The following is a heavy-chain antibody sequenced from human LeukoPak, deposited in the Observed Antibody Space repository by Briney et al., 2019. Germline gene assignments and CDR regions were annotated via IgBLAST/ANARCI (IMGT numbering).Heavy chain of an antibody. V-gene: IGHV5-51*01. Sequence: GESLKISCKGSGYNFTNYWLGWVRQMPGKGLEWLGIIYPGDSDTTYSPSFQGQVTMSADKSISTAFLQWNSLKASDSAMYFCTRVLYSSAWTYYFDYWGLGTPVTVSS. D-gene: IGHD6-19*01. CDR3: TRVLYSSAWTYYFDY. CDR1: GYNFTNYW. J-gene: IGHJ4*02. CDR2: IYPGDSDT.